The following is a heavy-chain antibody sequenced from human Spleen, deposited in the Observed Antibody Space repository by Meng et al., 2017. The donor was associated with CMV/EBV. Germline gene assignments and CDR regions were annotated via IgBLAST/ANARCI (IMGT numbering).Heavy chain of an antibody. CDR3: ARDTAGTGYFDY. CDR1: GGSISSSSYY. Sequence: QLPLQESGPGLVKPSETLSLTCTVSGGSISSSSYYWGWIRQPPGKGLEWIGSIYYSGSTYYNPSLKSRVTISVDTSKNQFSLKLSSVTAADTAVYYCARDTAGTGYFDYWGQGTLVTVSS. V-gene: IGHV4-39*07. CDR2: IYYSGST. D-gene: IGHD6-13*01. J-gene: IGHJ4*02.